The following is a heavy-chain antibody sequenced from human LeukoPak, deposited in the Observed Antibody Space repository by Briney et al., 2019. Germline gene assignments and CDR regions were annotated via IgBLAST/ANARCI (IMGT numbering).Heavy chain of an antibody. CDR2: INHSGSA. Sequence: SETLSLTCAVYGGSFSGYYWSWIRQPPGKGLEWIGEINHSGSANYNPSLKSRVTISADTSKNQFSLKLSSVTAADTAVYYCARVRGYYDSSGYSPRGYFQHWGQGTLVTVSS. CDR3: ARVRGYYDSSGYSPRGYFQH. D-gene: IGHD3-22*01. CDR1: GGSFSGYY. V-gene: IGHV4-34*01. J-gene: IGHJ1*01.